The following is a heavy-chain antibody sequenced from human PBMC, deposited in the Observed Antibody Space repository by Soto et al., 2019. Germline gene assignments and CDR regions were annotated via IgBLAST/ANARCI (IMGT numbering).Heavy chain of an antibody. CDR1: GDSVSSNSAA. D-gene: IGHD2-8*01. V-gene: IGHV6-1*01. Sequence: SQTLSLTCAISGDSVSSNSAAWNWIRQSPSRGLEWLGRTYYRSKWYNDYAVSVKSRITINPDTTKNQFSLQLNSVTPEDTAVYYCASDCTNGVCYPSYHYGMDFWGRGTTVTVSS. CDR3: ASDCTNGVCYPSYHYGMDF. J-gene: IGHJ6*02. CDR2: TYYRSKWYN.